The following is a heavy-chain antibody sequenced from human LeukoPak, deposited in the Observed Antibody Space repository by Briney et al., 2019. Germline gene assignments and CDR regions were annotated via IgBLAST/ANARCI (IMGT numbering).Heavy chain of an antibody. CDR1: GYTFTGYY. CDR2: INPNSGGT. Sequence: ASVKVSCKASGYTFTGYYMHWVRQAPGQGLEWMGRINPNSGGTNYAQKFQGRVTMTRDTSISTAYMELSRLRSDDTAVYYCARVYHDSSGYYRIDYWGQGTLVTVSS. V-gene: IGHV1-2*06. J-gene: IGHJ4*02. D-gene: IGHD3-22*01. CDR3: ARVYHDSSGYYRIDY.